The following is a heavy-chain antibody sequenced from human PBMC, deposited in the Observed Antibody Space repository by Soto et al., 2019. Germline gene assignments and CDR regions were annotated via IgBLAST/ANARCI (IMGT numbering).Heavy chain of an antibody. CDR2: IIPYNGNT. Sequence: GVSVKVSCKASGYTFTSFNINWVRQAPGQGLEWMGWIIPYNGNTNYAQKFQDRVTLTTETSTSTAYMELRSLRSDDTAVYYCAKDRESGSYEPFDYWGQGTLVTVSS. V-gene: IGHV1-18*04. CDR1: GYTFTSFN. D-gene: IGHD1-26*01. J-gene: IGHJ4*02. CDR3: AKDRESGSYEPFDY.